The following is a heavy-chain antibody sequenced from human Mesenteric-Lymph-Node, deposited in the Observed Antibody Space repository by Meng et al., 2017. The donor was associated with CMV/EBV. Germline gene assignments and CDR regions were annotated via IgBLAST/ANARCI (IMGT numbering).Heavy chain of an antibody. Sequence: SCAASGFTFSTSWMHWVRQAPGKGLVWISYINSDGSLISYADSVKGRFTISRDNAKSTLYLQMNSLRGEDTAVYYCAKGENYGSGSHWGQGTLVTVSS. D-gene: IGHD3-10*01. CDR2: INSDGSLI. V-gene: IGHV3-74*01. J-gene: IGHJ4*02. CDR1: GFTFSTSW. CDR3: AKGENYGSGSH.